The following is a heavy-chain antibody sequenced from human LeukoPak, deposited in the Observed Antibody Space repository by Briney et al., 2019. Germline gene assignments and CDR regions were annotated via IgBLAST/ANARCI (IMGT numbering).Heavy chain of an antibody. J-gene: IGHJ4*02. D-gene: IGHD5-24*01. CDR2: MNPNSGNT. V-gene: IGHV1-8*01. Sequence: ASVKVSCKASGYTFTSYDINWVRQAPGQGLEWMGWMNPNSGNTGYAQKFQGRVTMTRNTSISTAYMELSSLRSEDTAVYYCARDVVEMATIFVYWGQGTLVTVSS. CDR1: GYTFTSYD. CDR3: ARDVVEMATIFVY.